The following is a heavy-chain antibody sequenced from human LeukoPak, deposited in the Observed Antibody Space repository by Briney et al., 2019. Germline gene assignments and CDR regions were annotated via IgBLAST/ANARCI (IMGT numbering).Heavy chain of an antibody. Sequence: SETLSLTCAVYGGSFSGYYWSWIRQPPGKGLEWIGEINHSGSTNYSPSLKSRVTISVDTSKNQFSLKLSSVTAADTAVYYCAREKAEYCSGGSCYQTGWFDPWGQGTLVTVSS. J-gene: IGHJ5*02. V-gene: IGHV4-34*01. CDR1: GGSFSGYY. CDR2: INHSGST. D-gene: IGHD2-15*01. CDR3: AREKAEYCSGGSCYQTGWFDP.